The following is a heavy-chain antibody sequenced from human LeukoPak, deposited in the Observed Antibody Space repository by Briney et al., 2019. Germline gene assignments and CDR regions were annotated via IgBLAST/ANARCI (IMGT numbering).Heavy chain of an antibody. CDR3: ARYLVVTDAFDI. J-gene: IGHJ3*02. D-gene: IGHD2-21*02. CDR2: IYSGGST. V-gene: IGHV3-66*02. Sequence: QPGGSLRLSCAAAGFTVSSNYMSWVRQAPGKWLEWVSVIYSGGSTYYADSVKGRFTISRDNSKNTLYLQMNSLRAEDTAVYYCARYLVVTDAFDIWGQGTMVTVSS. CDR1: GFTVSSNY.